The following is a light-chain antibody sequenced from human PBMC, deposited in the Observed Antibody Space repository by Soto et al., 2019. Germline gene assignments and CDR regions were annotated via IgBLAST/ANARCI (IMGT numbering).Light chain of an antibody. Sequence: EIVLTQSPGTLSLSPGERSSLSCRASQSVTSNSLAWYQHQPGQAPRLLIYGASNRATGIPDRFSGSGSGTDFTLTISRLEPEDFAVYYCQQYGSSPWTFGQGTKVEIK. CDR3: QQYGSSPWT. CDR2: GAS. V-gene: IGKV3-20*01. CDR1: QSVTSNS. J-gene: IGKJ1*01.